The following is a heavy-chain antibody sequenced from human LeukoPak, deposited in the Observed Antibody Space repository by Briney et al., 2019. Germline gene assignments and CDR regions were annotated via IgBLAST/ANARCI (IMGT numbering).Heavy chain of an antibody. CDR3: ARQTYYDFWSGYYTPGPFDY. J-gene: IGHJ4*02. CDR1: GYTYTSYA. Sequence: GASVKVSCKASGYTYTSYAMHWVRQAPGQRLEWMGWINAGNGNTKYSPEFQGRVTITADKSTSTAYMELSSLRSEDTAVYYCARQTYYDFWSGYYTPGPFDYWGQGTLVTVSS. V-gene: IGHV1-3*03. CDR2: INAGNGNT. D-gene: IGHD3-3*01.